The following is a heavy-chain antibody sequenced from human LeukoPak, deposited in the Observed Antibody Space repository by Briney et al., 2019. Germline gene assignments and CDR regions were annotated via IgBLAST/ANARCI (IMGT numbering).Heavy chain of an antibody. J-gene: IGHJ3*02. Sequence: GSLRLSCAASGFTFSSYWMSWVRQAPGKGLEWVANIKQDGSEKYYVDSVKGRFTISRDNAKNSLYLQMNSLRAEDTAVYYCARDKEAQGKRLAFDIWGQGTMVTVSS. CDR1: GFTFSSYW. CDR3: ARDKEAQGKRLAFDI. CDR2: IKQDGSEK. V-gene: IGHV3-7*01.